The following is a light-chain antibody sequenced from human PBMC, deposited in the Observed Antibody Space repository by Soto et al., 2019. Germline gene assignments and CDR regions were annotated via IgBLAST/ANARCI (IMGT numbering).Light chain of an antibody. CDR3: SSYTSSSINYV. J-gene: IGLJ1*01. V-gene: IGLV2-14*01. CDR1: SSDVGGYNY. Sequence: SALTQPASVSGSPGQSITISCTGTSSDVGGYNYVSWYQQHPGKAPKLMIYDVSNRPSGVSNRFSGSKSGNTASLTISGLQAEDEADYYCSSYTSSSINYVFGTGTKVT. CDR2: DVS.